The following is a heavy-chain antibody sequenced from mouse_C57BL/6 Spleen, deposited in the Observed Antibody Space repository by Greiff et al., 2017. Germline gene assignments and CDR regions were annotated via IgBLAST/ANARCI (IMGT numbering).Heavy chain of an antibody. Sequence: VQLQQPGAELVKPGASVTLSCKASGYTFTSYWMHWVKQRPGRGLEWIGRIAPNSGGTKYNEKFKSKATLTVDKPSSTAYMQLSSLTSEYSAVYYCARSGAHYSNTMDYWGQGTSLTVSS. CDR1: GYTFTSYW. D-gene: IGHD2-5*01. V-gene: IGHV1-72*01. CDR2: IAPNSGGT. J-gene: IGHJ4*01. CDR3: ARSGAHYSNTMDY.